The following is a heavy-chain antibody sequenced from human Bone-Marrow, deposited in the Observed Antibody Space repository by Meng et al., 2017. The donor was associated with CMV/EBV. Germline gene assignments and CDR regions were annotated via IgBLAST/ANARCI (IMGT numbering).Heavy chain of an antibody. CDR2: ISSSGRYI. CDR1: GFTFSDYR. J-gene: IGHJ4*02. Sequence: GGSLRLSCAASGFTFSDYRMNWVRQAPEKGLEWVSSISSSGRYIFYADSAKGRFTISRDNAKNSLYLQMNSLRAEDTALYYCARSPGSCSDTNCYSNHFDYWGQGTLVTVSS. V-gene: IGHV3-21*01. D-gene: IGHD2-2*01. CDR3: ARSPGSCSDTNCYSNHFDY.